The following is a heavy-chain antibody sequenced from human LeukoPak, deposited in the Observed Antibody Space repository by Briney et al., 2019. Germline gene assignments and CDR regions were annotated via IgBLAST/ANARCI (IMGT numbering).Heavy chain of an antibody. Sequence: SETLSLTCTVSGGSISSSSYYWGWIRQPPGKGLEWIGSIYYSGNTYYNPSLKSRVTISLDTSRNQFSLKLNSVTAADTAVYYCARRRTLGFGESGYNWFDPWGQGTLVTVSS. V-gene: IGHV4-39*07. J-gene: IGHJ5*02. D-gene: IGHD3-10*01. CDR3: ARRRTLGFGESGYNWFDP. CDR2: IYYSGNT. CDR1: GGSISSSSYY.